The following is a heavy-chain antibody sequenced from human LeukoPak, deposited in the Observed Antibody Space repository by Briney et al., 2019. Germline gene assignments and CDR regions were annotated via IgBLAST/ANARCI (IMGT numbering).Heavy chain of an antibody. V-gene: IGHV4-38-2*02. CDR2: IYHSGST. CDR1: GYSISSGYY. Sequence: SETLSLTCTVSGYSISSGYYWGWIRQPPGKGLEWIGSIYHSGSTYYNPSLKSRVTISVDTSKNQFSLKLSSVTAADTAVYYCASQPIRGYSGTVDYWGQGTLVTVSS. D-gene: IGHD5-12*01. J-gene: IGHJ4*02. CDR3: ASQPIRGYSGTVDY.